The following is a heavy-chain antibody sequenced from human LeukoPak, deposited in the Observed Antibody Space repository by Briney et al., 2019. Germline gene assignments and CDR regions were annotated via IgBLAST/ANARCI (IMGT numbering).Heavy chain of an antibody. CDR1: GGSISSDRFY. Sequence: SETLSLTCTVSGGSISSDRFYWTWVRQPAGKGLEWIGRIKSSNTNYNPSLKSRVSISLDTSTNQFSLKLSSLTAADTAVYYCARVPDWIYVPDYWGQGTLVTVSS. D-gene: IGHD3-16*01. J-gene: IGHJ4*02. V-gene: IGHV4-61*02. CDR3: ARVPDWIYVPDY. CDR2: IKSSNT.